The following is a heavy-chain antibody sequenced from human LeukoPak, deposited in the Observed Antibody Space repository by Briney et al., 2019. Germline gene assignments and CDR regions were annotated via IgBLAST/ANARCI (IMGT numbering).Heavy chain of an antibody. J-gene: IGHJ4*02. CDR3: ARDFPYYYDTSGYYVDY. CDR1: GFTFDDYA. CDR2: ISWNSGSI. V-gene: IGHV3-9*01. Sequence: PGGSLRLSCAASGFTFDDYAMHWVRQAPGKGLEWVSGISWNSGSIGYADSVKGRFTISRDNAKNSLYLQMNSLRAEDTAVYYCARDFPYYYDTSGYYVDYWGQGTLVTVSS. D-gene: IGHD3-22*01.